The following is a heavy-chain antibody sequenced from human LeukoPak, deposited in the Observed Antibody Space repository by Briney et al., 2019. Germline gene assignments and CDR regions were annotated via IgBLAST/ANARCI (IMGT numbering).Heavy chain of an antibody. D-gene: IGHD3-22*01. CDR2: IYSSGST. V-gene: IGHV4-59*08. J-gene: IGHJ2*01. CDR1: GSSISGYY. Sequence: SETLSLTCAVSGSSISGYYWTWIRQPPGKRLEWVGYIYSSGSTNYNPSLQSRLTMSVDTSKNQFSLKLTSVTAADTAVYYCARWVYDRSGYYPDWYFDLWGRGTLVTVSS. CDR3: ARWVYDRSGYYPDWYFDL.